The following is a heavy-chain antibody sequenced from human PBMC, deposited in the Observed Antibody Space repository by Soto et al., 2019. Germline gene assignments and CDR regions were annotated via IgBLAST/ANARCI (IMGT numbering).Heavy chain of an antibody. D-gene: IGHD3-22*01. CDR2: IIPIFGTA. J-gene: IGHJ5*02. Sequence: SVKVSCKASGGTFSSYAISWVRQAPGQGLEWMGGIIPIFGTANYAQKFQGRVTITADKSTSTAYMELSSLRSEDTAVYYCARDRRYYDSSGYWFDPWGQGTLVTVSS. V-gene: IGHV1-69*06. CDR1: GGTFSSYA. CDR3: ARDRRYYDSSGYWFDP.